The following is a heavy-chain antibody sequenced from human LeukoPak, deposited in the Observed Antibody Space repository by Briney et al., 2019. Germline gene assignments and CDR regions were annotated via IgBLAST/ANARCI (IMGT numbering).Heavy chain of an antibody. CDR3: ARESGIAAAGTFDP. J-gene: IGHJ5*02. V-gene: IGHV3-21*01. D-gene: IGHD6-13*01. Sequence: GGSLRLSCAPSGFTFSSYSMNWVRQAPGKGLEWVSSISSSSSYIYYADSVKGRFTISRDNAKNSLYLQMNSLRAEDTAVYYCARESGIAAAGTFDPWGQGTLVTVSS. CDR2: ISSSSSYI. CDR1: GFTFSSYS.